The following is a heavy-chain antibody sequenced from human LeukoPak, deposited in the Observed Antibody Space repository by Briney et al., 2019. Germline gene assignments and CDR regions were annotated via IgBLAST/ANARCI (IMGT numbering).Heavy chain of an antibody. CDR2: IYHSGST. V-gene: IGHV4-30-2*01. CDR1: GGSISSGGYY. D-gene: IGHD2-2*01. CDR3: ARGVGYCSSTSCFNFDY. Sequence: SQTLSLTCTVSGGSISSGGYYWSWIRQPPGKGLEWIGYIYHSGSTYYNPSLKSRVTISVDRSKNQFSLKLSSVTAADTAVYYCARGVGYCSSTSCFNFDYWGQGTLVTVSS. J-gene: IGHJ4*02.